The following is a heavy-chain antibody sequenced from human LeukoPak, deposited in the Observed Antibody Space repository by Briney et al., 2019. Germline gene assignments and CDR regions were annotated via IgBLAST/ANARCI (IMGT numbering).Heavy chain of an antibody. J-gene: IGHJ4*02. CDR3: ASDSSSWYAYFDY. CDR2: IYTSGST. D-gene: IGHD6-13*01. V-gene: IGHV4-4*07. CDR1: GGSISSYY. Sequence: SETLSLTCTVSGGSISSYYWSWIRQPDGRGLEWIGRIYTSGSTNYNPSLKSRVTMSVDTSKNQFSLKLSSVTAADTAVYYCASDSSSWYAYFDYWGQGTLVTVSS.